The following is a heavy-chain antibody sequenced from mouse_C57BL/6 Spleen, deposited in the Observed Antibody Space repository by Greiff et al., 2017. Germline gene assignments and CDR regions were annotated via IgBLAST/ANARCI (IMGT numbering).Heavy chain of an antibody. CDR2: IRSKSSNNAT. CDR3: VRDYDYDGAWFAY. Sequence: EVMLVESGGGLVQPKGSLKLSCAASGFTFNTYAMHWVRQAPGKGLEWVARIRSKSSNNATYYADSVKDRFTISRDDSQSMLYLQMNNLKTEDTAMYYCVRDYDYDGAWFAYWGQGTLVTVSA. J-gene: IGHJ3*01. V-gene: IGHV10-3*01. D-gene: IGHD2-4*01. CDR1: GFTFNTYA.